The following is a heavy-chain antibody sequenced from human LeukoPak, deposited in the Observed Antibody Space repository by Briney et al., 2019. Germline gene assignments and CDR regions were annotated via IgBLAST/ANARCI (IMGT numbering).Heavy chain of an antibody. Sequence: SGGSLRLSCAASGFTFSNYNMNWVRQAPGKGLEWVSSISSSSSYIYYADSVKGRFTISRDNAKNSLYLQMNSLRAEDTAVYYCGRDLPTVTSIDYWGQGTLVTVSS. V-gene: IGHV3-21*06. CDR2: ISSSSSYI. D-gene: IGHD4-17*01. CDR3: GRDLPTVTSIDY. J-gene: IGHJ4*02. CDR1: GFTFSNYN.